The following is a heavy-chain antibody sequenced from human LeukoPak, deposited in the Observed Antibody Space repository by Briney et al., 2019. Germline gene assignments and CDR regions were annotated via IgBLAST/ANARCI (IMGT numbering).Heavy chain of an antibody. CDR3: AREPLNGDYSPPSGIDDY. J-gene: IGHJ4*02. D-gene: IGHD4-17*01. CDR1: GGSISSGDYY. CDR2: IYYSGST. Sequence: PSQTLSLTCTVSGGSISSGDYYWSWIRQPPGKGLEWIGYIYYSGSTYYNPSLKSRVTISVDTSKNQFSLKLSSVTAADTAVYYCAREPLNGDYSPPSGIDDYWGQGTLVTVSS. V-gene: IGHV4-30-4*01.